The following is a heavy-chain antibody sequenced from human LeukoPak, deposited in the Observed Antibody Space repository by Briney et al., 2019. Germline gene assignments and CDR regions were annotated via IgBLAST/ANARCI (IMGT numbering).Heavy chain of an antibody. CDR3: ARSPAYCGGDCFVFDY. J-gene: IGHJ4*02. CDR2: IYNSGST. Sequence: SETLSLTCPVAGGSISSYYWSWVRQPPGEGLEWNGYIYNSGSTHYNPSLKSRVTISVDTSKNQFSLKLSSVTAADTAVYYCARSPAYCGGDCFVFDYWGQGTLVAVSS. CDR1: GGSISSYY. D-gene: IGHD2-21*02. V-gene: IGHV4-59*01.